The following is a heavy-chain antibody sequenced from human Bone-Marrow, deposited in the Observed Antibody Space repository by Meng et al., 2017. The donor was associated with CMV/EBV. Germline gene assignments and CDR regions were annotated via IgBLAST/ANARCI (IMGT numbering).Heavy chain of an antibody. J-gene: IGHJ6*02. CDR2: ISYDGSNK. CDR1: GFTFSSYA. Sequence: GESLKISCAASGFTFSSYAMHWVRQAPGKGLEWVAVISYDGSNKYYADSMKGRFTISRDKSKNKLYLQMNSLRAEDTAVYYCARGGCSSTRCYLEGIRDDYYGKDVWGQGTTVTVSS. D-gene: IGHD2-2*01. CDR3: ARGGCSSTRCYLEGIRDDYYGKDV. V-gene: IGHV3-30-3*01.